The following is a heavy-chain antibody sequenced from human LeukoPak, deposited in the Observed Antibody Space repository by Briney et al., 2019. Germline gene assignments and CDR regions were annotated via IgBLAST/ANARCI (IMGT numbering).Heavy chain of an antibody. Sequence: GASVKVSCKASGYTFTSYYIHWVRQAPGQGLEWMGIINPSGGNTRYAQKFQGRVTMTSDTSTSTVYMELTSLRSEDTAVYFCARGRGRSGSYHNCFDPWGQGTLVTVSS. CDR2: INPSGGNT. CDR3: ARGRGRSGSYHNCFDP. D-gene: IGHD3-10*01. J-gene: IGHJ5*02. V-gene: IGHV1-46*01. CDR1: GYTFTSYY.